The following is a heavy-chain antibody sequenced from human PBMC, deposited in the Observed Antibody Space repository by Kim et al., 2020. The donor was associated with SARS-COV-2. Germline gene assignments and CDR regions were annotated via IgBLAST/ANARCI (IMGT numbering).Heavy chain of an antibody. V-gene: IGHV3-7*03. CDR2: IKPDGSEK. J-gene: IGHJ5*02. D-gene: IGHD1-26*01. Sequence: GGSLRLSCAASGFTFSTFWMSWVRQAPGKGLEWVANIKPDGSEKFYVDSVKGRFNISRDNAKDSLLLQMNSLRAEDTAIYYCARGRSGNFPWGQGTLV. CDR3: ARGRSGNFP. CDR1: GFTFSTFW.